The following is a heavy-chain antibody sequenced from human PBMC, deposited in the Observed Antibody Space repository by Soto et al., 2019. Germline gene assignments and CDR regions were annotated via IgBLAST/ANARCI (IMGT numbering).Heavy chain of an antibody. V-gene: IGHV1-18*01. Sequence: GASVKVSCKASGYTFSNYGFSWVRQAPGQGLEWMGWTSAYSGHTNYAQKFQGRVTMTTDTLTSTAFMELRSLRSDDTAVYYCARDFENYLWRSLRYTAGYWGQGNLVTVSS. CDR3: ARDFENYLWRSLRYTAGY. D-gene: IGHD3-16*02. J-gene: IGHJ4*02. CDR2: TSAYSGHT. CDR1: GYTFSNYG.